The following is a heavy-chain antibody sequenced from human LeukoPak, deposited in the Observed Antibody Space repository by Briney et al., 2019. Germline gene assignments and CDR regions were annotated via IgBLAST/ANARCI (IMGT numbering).Heavy chain of an antibody. Sequence: GESLKISCKGSGYSFTSYWIAWVRQMPGKGLEWMAIIYPVDSTTRYSPSFQGQATISVDKSISTAYLQWSALKASDTAIYYCAITQYITSFDYWGQGSLVTVSS. J-gene: IGHJ4*02. CDR3: AITQYITSFDY. CDR2: IYPVDSTT. V-gene: IGHV5-51*01. D-gene: IGHD6-13*01. CDR1: GYSFTSYW.